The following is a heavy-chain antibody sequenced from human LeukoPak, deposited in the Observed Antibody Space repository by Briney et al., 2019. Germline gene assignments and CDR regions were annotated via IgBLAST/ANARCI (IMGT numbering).Heavy chain of an antibody. CDR2: ISSSGSTI. D-gene: IGHD1-14*01. V-gene: IGHV3-48*03. J-gene: IGHJ4*02. CDR1: GFTFSSYE. CDR3: ASLGITGTTGYFDY. Sequence: GGSLRLSCAASGFTFSSYEMNWVRQAPGKGLEWISYISSSGSTIYYADSVKGRFTISRDNAKNSLYLQMNSLRAEDTAVYYCASLGITGTTGYFDYWGQGTLVTVSS.